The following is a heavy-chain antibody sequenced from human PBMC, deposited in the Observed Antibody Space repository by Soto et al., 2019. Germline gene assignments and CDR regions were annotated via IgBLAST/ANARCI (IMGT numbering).Heavy chain of an antibody. CDR2: INVYNGNT. Sequence: QVQLVQSVGEVKKPGASVKVSCKASGYTFTNYGISWVRQAPGQGLEWMGWINVYNGNTKYAQKVQGRVTMTTDTSTSTAYMELRSLRSDDTAMYYCARGVGSGSYYNQYNWFDPWGKGTLFTVSS. D-gene: IGHD3-10*01. V-gene: IGHV1-18*01. CDR1: GYTFTNYG. J-gene: IGHJ5*02. CDR3: ARGVGSGSYYNQYNWFDP.